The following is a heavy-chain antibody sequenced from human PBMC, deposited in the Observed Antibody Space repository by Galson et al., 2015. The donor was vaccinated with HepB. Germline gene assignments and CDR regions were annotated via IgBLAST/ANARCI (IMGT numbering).Heavy chain of an antibody. CDR3: ASQGGHYGSGSYYDY. CDR1: GGTFSSYA. V-gene: IGHV1-69*13. J-gene: IGHJ4*02. Sequence: SVTVSCKASGGTFSSYAISWVRQAPGQGLEWMGGIIPIFGIANYAQKFQGRVTITADESTSTAYMGLSSLRSEDTAVYYCASQGGHYGSGSYYDYWGQGTLVTVSS. CDR2: IIPIFGIA. D-gene: IGHD3-10*01.